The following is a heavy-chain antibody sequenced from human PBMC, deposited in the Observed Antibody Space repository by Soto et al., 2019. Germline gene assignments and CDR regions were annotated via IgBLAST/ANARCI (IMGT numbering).Heavy chain of an antibody. V-gene: IGHV1-18*01. J-gene: IGHJ4*02. CDR3: ARVYRITMVRGELSEY. Sequence: QVQLVQSGAEVKKPGASVKVSCKASGYTFTSYGISWVRQAPGQGLERMGWISAYNGNTNYAQKLQGRVPMTTDTSTSTAYMELRSLRSDDTAVYYCARVYRITMVRGELSEYWGQGTLVTVSS. CDR1: GYTFTSYG. CDR2: ISAYNGNT. D-gene: IGHD3-10*01.